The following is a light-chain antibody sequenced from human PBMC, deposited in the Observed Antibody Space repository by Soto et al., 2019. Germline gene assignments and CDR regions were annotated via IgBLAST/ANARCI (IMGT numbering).Light chain of an antibody. CDR3: QQYGSSPAT. CDR2: GAS. V-gene: IGKV3-20*01. Sequence: EIVLTQSPGTLSLSPGERATLSCRASQSVSSSYLAWYQQKPGQTPRLLIYGASSRATGIPDRFSGSGSGTDFTLTISRLEPEDVAVYYCQQYGSSPATFGHGTKVEIK. J-gene: IGKJ1*01. CDR1: QSVSSSY.